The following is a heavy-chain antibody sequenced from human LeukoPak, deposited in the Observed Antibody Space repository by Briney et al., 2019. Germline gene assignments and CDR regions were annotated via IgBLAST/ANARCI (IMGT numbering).Heavy chain of an antibody. CDR1: RFTFSSYG. J-gene: IGHJ6*02. CDR2: ISYDGSNK. V-gene: IGHV3-30*03. CDR3: ARDFFWSGYYYGMDV. Sequence: PGGSLRLSCAASRFTFSSYGMHWVRQAPGKGLEWVAVISYDGSNKYYADSVKGRFTISRDNSKNTLYLQMNSLRAEDTAVYYCARDFFWSGYYYGMDVWGQGTTVTVSS. D-gene: IGHD3-3*01.